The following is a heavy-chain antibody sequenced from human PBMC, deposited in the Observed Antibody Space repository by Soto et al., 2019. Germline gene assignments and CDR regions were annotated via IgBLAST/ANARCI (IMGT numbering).Heavy chain of an antibody. J-gene: IGHJ4*02. CDR3: ARGRGHCEVPFDY. V-gene: IGHV4-30-2*01. D-gene: IGHD5-12*01. CDR1: GGSISTGDSS. CDR2: FNNIGSS. Sequence: SETLSLTCAVSGGSISTGDSSWNWLRQTPGNGLQWIGGFNNIGSSYYNPSLNSRVTLSGDGSKKQVSRELASVAAADTAGYYCARGRGHCEVPFDYWGQGSLVTVSS.